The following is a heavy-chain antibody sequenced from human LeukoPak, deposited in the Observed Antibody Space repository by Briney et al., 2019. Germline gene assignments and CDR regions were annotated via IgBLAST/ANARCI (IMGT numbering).Heavy chain of an antibody. CDR3: ARYEGAYYFDY. CDR1: GYTFTSYY. J-gene: IGHJ4*02. V-gene: IGHV1-46*01. D-gene: IGHD2-8*01. CDR2: INPSGGST. Sequence: ASVKVSCKASGYTFTSYYMHWVRQAPGQGLEWMGIINPSGGSTSYAQKFQGRVTMTRDTSTSTVYMELSSLRSEDTAMYYCARYEGAYYFDYWGQGTLVTVSS.